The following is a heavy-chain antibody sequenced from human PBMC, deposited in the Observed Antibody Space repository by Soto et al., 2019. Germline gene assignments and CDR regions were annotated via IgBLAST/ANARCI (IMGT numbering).Heavy chain of an antibody. CDR1: GFIFSDYA. Sequence: QVQLVESGGALVKPGGSLRLSCAASGFIFSDYAMSWIRQAPGKGLEWVSYISGSGSDIYCVDSVKGRFTISRDNAKNSLYLQMNSLRAEDTAIYYCARGSGTQNLWGQGTLVTVSS. J-gene: IGHJ4*02. V-gene: IGHV3-11*01. CDR2: ISGSGSDI. D-gene: IGHD1-26*01. CDR3: ARGSGTQNL.